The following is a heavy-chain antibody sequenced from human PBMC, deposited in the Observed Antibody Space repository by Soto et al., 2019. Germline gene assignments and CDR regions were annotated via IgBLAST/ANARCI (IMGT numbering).Heavy chain of an antibody. CDR2: IRSKANSYAT. D-gene: IGHD3-22*01. V-gene: IGHV3-73*01. Sequence: GSLRLSCAASGFTFSGSAMHWVRQASGKGLEWVGRIRSKANSYATAYAASVKGRFTISRDDSKNTAYLQMNSLKTEDTAVYYCTEYYYDSSGYSPGYWGQGTLVTVS. CDR1: GFTFSGSA. CDR3: TEYYYDSSGYSPGY. J-gene: IGHJ4*02.